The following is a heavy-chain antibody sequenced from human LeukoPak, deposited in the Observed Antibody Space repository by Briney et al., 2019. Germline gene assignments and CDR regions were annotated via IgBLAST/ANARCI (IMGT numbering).Heavy chain of an antibody. V-gene: IGHV3-74*01. CDR1: GFTVSSNY. CDR3: AGSYSSSGFL. D-gene: IGHD6-6*01. CDR2: INSDGSST. Sequence: GGSLRLSCAASGFTVSSNYMNWVRQAPGKGLVWVSRINSDGSSTSYADSVKGRFTISRDNAKNTLYLQMNSLRAEDTAVYYCAGSYSSSGFLWGQGTLVTVSS. J-gene: IGHJ4*02.